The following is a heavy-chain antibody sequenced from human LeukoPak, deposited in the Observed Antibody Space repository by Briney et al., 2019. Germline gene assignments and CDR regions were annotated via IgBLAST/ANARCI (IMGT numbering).Heavy chain of an antibody. CDR2: IFYSGNT. D-gene: IGHD2-15*01. J-gene: IGHJ4*02. CDR1: GGSISTNSYY. Sequence: PSETLSLTCFASGGSISTNSYYWGWVRQPPGKGLEWIGSIFYSGNTYYNPSLRSRVSISVDTSKNQFSLKLFSVTAVDTAVYYCARVDIVTVPSANFDCWGQGTLVTVSS. V-gene: IGHV4-39*01. CDR3: ARVDIVTVPSANFDC.